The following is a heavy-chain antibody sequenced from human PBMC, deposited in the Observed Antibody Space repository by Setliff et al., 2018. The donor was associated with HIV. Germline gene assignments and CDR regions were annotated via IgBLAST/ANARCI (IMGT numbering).Heavy chain of an antibody. V-gene: IGHV4-4*07. Sequence: SETLSLTCTVSGGSISSYYWSWIRQPAGKGLEWIGRIYTSGSTNYNPSLKSRVTMSVDTSKNQFSLKLSSVTAADTAVYYCARAAAAGRPYYYYFGLDVWGQGTTVTVSS. D-gene: IGHD6-13*01. J-gene: IGHJ6*02. CDR2: IYTSGST. CDR3: ARAAAAGRPYYYYFGLDV. CDR1: GGSISSYY.